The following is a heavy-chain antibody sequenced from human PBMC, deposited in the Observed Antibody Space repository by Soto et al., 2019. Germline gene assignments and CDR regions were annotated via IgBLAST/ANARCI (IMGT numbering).Heavy chain of an antibody. J-gene: IGHJ1*01. D-gene: IGHD3-9*01. CDR2: IYWDDDK. Sequence: QITLKESGPPLVKPTQTLTLTCTFSGLSLSTSGVAVGWIRQPPGKALEWLALIYWDDDKRYSPSLKSRLTIXXDXSXXQVVLTMTNMDPVDTSTYYCAHRLARGATGLYFQHWGQGTPVTVSS. CDR1: GLSLSTSGVA. CDR3: AHRLARGATGLYFQH. V-gene: IGHV2-5*02.